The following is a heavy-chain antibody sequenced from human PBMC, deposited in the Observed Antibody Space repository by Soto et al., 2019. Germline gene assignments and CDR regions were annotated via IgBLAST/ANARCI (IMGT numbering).Heavy chain of an antibody. J-gene: IGHJ3*02. CDR3: ARGGWYSSGGGAFDI. CDR2: IWYDGSNK. CDR1: GFTFSSYG. V-gene: IGHV3-33*01. Sequence: PGVSLRLSSAASGFTFSSYGMHWVRQAPCKGLEWVAVIWYDGSNKYYEDSEKGRFTISRDNSKNTLYLQMNSLRAEDTAVYYCARGGWYSSGGGAFDIWGQGTMVTVSS. D-gene: IGHD6-19*01.